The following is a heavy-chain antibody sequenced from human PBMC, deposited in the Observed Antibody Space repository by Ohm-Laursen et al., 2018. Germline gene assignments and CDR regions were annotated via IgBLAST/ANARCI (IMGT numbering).Heavy chain of an antibody. J-gene: IGHJ5*02. CDR1: GGSVSSGSYY. V-gene: IGHV4-61*01. CDR2: ISTTGST. D-gene: IGHD5-12*01. Sequence: SETLSLTCTVSGGSVSSGSYYWSWIRQPPGKGLEWIGRISTTGSTNYNPSLKSRVTMSVDASKNQFSLKLSSVTAADTAVYYCARAATAGYINTWQNCFDPWGQGTLVTVSS. CDR3: ARAATAGYINTWQNCFDP.